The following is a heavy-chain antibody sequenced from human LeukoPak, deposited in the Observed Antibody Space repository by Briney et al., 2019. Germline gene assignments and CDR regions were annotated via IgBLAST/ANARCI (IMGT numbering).Heavy chain of an antibody. CDR1: GFTFSSYA. CDR2: TSGSGGRT. D-gene: IGHD2-15*01. J-gene: IGHJ4*02. V-gene: IGHV3-23*01. CDR3: ASRDPCNAGLCYGLNY. Sequence: GGSLRLSCAASGFTFSSYATTWLRQAPGKGLEWVSATSGSGGRTDYADSVKGRFTISRDNSKNTLYLQMNSLRAEDTAVYYCASRDPCNAGLCYGLNYWGQGTLLTVSS.